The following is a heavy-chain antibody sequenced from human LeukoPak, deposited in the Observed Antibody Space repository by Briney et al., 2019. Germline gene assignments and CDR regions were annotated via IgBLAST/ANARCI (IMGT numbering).Heavy chain of an antibody. CDR1: GFTFNDHY. Sequence: GGSLRLSCAASGFTFNDHYMSCIRQAPGKGLEWVSYISSRSSFTNYADSVKGRFTISRDNAKNSLYLQMNSLRAEDTAVYYCARDGQYSSGWYKGGMDVWGKGTTVTVSS. V-gene: IGHV3-11*06. D-gene: IGHD6-19*01. CDR2: ISSRSSFT. J-gene: IGHJ6*04. CDR3: ARDGQYSSGWYKGGMDV.